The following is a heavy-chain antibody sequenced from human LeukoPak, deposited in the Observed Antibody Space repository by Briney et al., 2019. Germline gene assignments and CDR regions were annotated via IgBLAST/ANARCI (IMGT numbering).Heavy chain of an antibody. Sequence: SETLSLTCAVYGGSFSGYYWSWIRQPPGKGLEWIGEINHSGSTNYNPSLKSRVTISADTSKNQFSLKLSSVTAADTAVYYCARGLGEDTAMTPNLDYWGQGTLVTVSS. V-gene: IGHV4-34*01. D-gene: IGHD5-18*01. CDR1: GGSFSGYY. J-gene: IGHJ4*02. CDR2: INHSGST. CDR3: ARGLGEDTAMTPNLDY.